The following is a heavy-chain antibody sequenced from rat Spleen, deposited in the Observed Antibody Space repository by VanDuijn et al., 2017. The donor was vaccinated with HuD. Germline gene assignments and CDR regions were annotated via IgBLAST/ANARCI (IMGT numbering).Heavy chain of an antibody. CDR1: GFTFSSSV. Sequence: EVQLVESGGGLVQPGSSLKVSCVASGFTFSSSVMHWFRQAPKEGPEWVATIIYDGSRTYYRDSVKGRFTISRDNAKSTLYLQMDSLRSEDTATYYCATYNSGYWGQGVMVTVSS. D-gene: IGHD4-3*01. V-gene: IGHV5S10*01. J-gene: IGHJ2*01. CDR3: ATYNSGY. CDR2: IIYDGSRT.